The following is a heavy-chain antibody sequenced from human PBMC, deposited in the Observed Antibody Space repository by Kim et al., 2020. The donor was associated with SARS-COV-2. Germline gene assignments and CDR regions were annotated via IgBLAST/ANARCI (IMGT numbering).Heavy chain of an antibody. D-gene: IGHD3-3*01. CDR1: GFTFSSYG. CDR2: IWYDGSNK. J-gene: IGHJ6*02. V-gene: IGHV3-33*01. CDR3: ASLHLGWSTHYYYYYGMDV. Sequence: GGSLRLSCAASGFTFSSYGMHWVRQAPGKGLEWVAVIWYDGSNKYYADSVKGRFTISRDNSKNTLYLQRNSLRAEDTAVYYCASLHLGWSTHYYYYYGMDVWGQGTTLTVSS.